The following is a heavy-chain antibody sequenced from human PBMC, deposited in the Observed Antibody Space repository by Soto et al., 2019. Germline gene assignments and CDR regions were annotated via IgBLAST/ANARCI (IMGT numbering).Heavy chain of an antibody. CDR2: IERDDDDT. J-gene: IGHJ6*01. V-gene: IGHV2-70*13. CDR1: GFSLNSPGLS. Sequence: SAPKLVNPTETLTLTCTFSGFSLNSPGLSVSWIRQPPGRALERLAAIERDDDDTYYSTSLKTRLTISKNTRKNEEILTIANIDPADTATFYCARSIRGPRKFNGMDVLGQGTTVTVSS. CDR3: ARSIRGPRKFNGMDV. D-gene: IGHD1-20*01.